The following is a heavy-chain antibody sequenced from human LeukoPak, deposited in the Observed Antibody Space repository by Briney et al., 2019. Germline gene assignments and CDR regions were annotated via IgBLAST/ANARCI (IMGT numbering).Heavy chain of an antibody. V-gene: IGHV1-69*04. J-gene: IGHJ4*02. D-gene: IGHD1-20*01. CDR2: IIPILGIA. CDR3: AICITGTPCGFDY. CDR1: GGTFSSYA. Sequence: SVKVSCKASGGTFSSYAISWVRQAPGQGLEWMGRIIPILGIANYAQKFQGRVTITADKSTSTAYMELSSLRSEDTAVYYCAICITGTPCGFDYWGQGTLVTVSS.